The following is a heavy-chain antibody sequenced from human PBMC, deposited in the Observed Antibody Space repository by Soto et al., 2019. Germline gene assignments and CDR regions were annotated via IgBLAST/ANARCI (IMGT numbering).Heavy chain of an antibody. V-gene: IGHV3-21*01. CDR1: GFTFSSYS. D-gene: IGHD2-2*01. J-gene: IGHJ6*03. CDR2: ISSDRSNK. Sequence: GGSLRLSCAASGFTFSSYSMNWVRQAPGKGLEWVSSISSDRSNKYYADSVKGRFTISRDNSKNTLYLQMNSLRAEDTAVYYCARDDSCSSTSCYGSRAYYYYYYMDVWGKGTTVTVSS. CDR3: ARDDSCSSTSCYGSRAYYYYYYMDV.